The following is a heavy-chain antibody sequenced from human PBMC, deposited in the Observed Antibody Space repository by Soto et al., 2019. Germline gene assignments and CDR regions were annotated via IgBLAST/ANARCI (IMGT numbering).Heavy chain of an antibody. V-gene: IGHV4-39*01. CDR1: GGSISSSSYY. CDR2: IYYSGST. CDR3: ARVFPYSIEGGSY. D-gene: IGHD6-13*01. J-gene: IGHJ4*02. Sequence: QLQLQESGPGLVKPSETLSLTCTVSGGSISSSSYYWGWIRQPPGKGLEWIGSIYYSGSTYYNPSLKSRVTISVDTSKNQFSLKLSSVTAADTAVYYCARVFPYSIEGGSYWGQGTLVTVSS.